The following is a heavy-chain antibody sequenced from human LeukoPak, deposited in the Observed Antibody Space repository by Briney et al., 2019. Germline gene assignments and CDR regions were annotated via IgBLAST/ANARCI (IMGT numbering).Heavy chain of an antibody. D-gene: IGHD6-13*01. J-gene: IGHJ6*03. V-gene: IGHV4-61*02. Sequence: PSETLSLTCTVSGGSISSGSYYWSWIRQPAGKGLEWIGRIYTSGSANYNPSLKSRVTISVDTSKNQFSLKLSSVTAADTAVYYCARDTGIAAAGYYYYYYMDVWGKGTTVTISS. CDR1: GGSISSGSYY. CDR3: ARDTGIAAAGYYYYYYMDV. CDR2: IYTSGSA.